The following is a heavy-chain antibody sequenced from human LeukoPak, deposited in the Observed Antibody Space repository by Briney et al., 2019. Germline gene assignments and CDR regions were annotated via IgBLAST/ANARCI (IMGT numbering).Heavy chain of an antibody. CDR3: ATTPAG. J-gene: IGHJ4*02. Sequence: RRSFATAGITLSSDTMKSFLEAAGKGQEWVSSISSGSSYIYYADSVKGRFTISRDNAKNSLYLQMNSLRAEDTAVYYCATTPAGWGQGTLVTVSS. CDR2: ISSGSSYI. V-gene: IGHV3-21*01. CDR1: GITLSSDT.